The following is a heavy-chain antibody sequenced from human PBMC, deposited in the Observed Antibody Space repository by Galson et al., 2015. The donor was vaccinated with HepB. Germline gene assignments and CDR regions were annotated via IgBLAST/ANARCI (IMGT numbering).Heavy chain of an antibody. CDR2: IYSGGST. V-gene: IGHV3-66*02. J-gene: IGHJ4*02. D-gene: IGHD3-22*01. Sequence: SLRLSCAASGFTVSSNYMSWVRQAPGKGLEWVSVIYSGGSTYYADSVKGRFTISRDNSKNTLYLQMNSLRAEDTAVYYCAREHYYDSSGYLGHWGQGTLVTVSS. CDR3: AREHYYDSSGYLGH. CDR1: GFTVSSNY.